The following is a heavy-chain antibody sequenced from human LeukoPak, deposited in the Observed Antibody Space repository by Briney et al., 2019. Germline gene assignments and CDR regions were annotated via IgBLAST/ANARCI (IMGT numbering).Heavy chain of an antibody. Sequence: PSETLSLTCTVSGGSISGYYWSWIRRPPGKGLEWIGEINHSGSTNYNPSLKSRVTISVDTSKNQFSLKLSSVTAADTAVYYCARGFGYYYDSSGYPTYFDYWGQGTLVTVSS. CDR1: GGSISGYY. CDR3: ARGFGYYYDSSGYPTYFDY. CDR2: INHSGST. D-gene: IGHD3-22*01. J-gene: IGHJ4*02. V-gene: IGHV4-34*01.